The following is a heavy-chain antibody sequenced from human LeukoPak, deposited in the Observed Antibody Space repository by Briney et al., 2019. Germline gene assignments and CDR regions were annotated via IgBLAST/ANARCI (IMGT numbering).Heavy chain of an antibody. CDR1: GFTFNIYA. D-gene: IGHD4-23*01. Sequence: GGSLRLSWAASGFTFNIYAMSWVRQAPGKGLEWVSAISGRGDTTYYADSVKGRFTFSRDNSKNTLYLQMNSLRAEDTAVYYCAKAAPSTVVTGGYFDYWGQGTLVTVSS. CDR3: AKAAPSTVVTGGYFDY. J-gene: IGHJ4*02. CDR2: ISGRGDTT. V-gene: IGHV3-23*01.